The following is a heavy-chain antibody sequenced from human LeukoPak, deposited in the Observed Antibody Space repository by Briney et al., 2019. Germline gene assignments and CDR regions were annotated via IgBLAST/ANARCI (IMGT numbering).Heavy chain of an antibody. CDR3: ARDPRLPYYYYYMDV. Sequence: PGGSLRLSCAASGFTFSSYWMHWVRHAPGKGLVWVSRINSDGSSTSYADSVKGRFTISRDNAKNTLYLQMNSLRAEDTAVYYCARDPRLPYYYYYMDVWGKGTTVTVSS. CDR1: GFTFSSYW. CDR2: INSDGSST. V-gene: IGHV3-74*01. J-gene: IGHJ6*03.